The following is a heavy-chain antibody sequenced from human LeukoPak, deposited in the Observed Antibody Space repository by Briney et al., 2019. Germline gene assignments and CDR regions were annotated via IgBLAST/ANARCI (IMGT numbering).Heavy chain of an antibody. J-gene: IGHJ4*02. Sequence: PSETLSLTCAVSGGSISSGDYSWSWIRHPPGKGLEWIGYIYHSRSTYYTPSLKSRVTVSVYKSKNSFSLKLSSVTAAETAVDYCARQSYTGGYFDYWGQGTLVTVSS. V-gene: IGHV4-30-2*01. CDR1: GGSISSGDYS. CDR2: IYHSRST. CDR3: ARQSYTGGYFDY. D-gene: IGHD1-26*01.